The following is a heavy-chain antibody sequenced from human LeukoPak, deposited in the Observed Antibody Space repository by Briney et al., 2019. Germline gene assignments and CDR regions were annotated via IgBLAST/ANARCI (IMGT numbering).Heavy chain of an antibody. CDR2: MNPNSGNT. D-gene: IGHD1-26*01. J-gene: IGHJ6*03. V-gene: IGHV1-8*03. CDR3: AREGGTNYYYYYMDV. CDR1: GYTFTSYD. Sequence: ASVKVSCKASGYTFTSYDINWVRQATGQGLEWMGWMNPNSGNTGYAQKFQGRVTITRNTSISTAYMELSSLRSDDTAVYYCAREGGTNYYYYYMDVWGKGTTVTVSS.